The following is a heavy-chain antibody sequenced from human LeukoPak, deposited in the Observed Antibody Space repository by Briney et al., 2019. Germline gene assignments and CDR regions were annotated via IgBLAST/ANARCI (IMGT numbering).Heavy chain of an antibody. CDR2: ISGSGGST. J-gene: IGHJ4*02. CDR3: AKGPGRRLGIMSSRFYFDY. D-gene: IGHD7-27*01. CDR1: GFTFSSYA. Sequence: GGSLRLSCAASGFTFSSYAMSWVRQAPGKGLEWVSAISGSGGSTYYADSAKGRFTISRDNSKNTLYLQMNSLRAEDTAVYYCAKGPGRRLGIMSSRFYFDYWGQGTLVTVSS. V-gene: IGHV3-23*01.